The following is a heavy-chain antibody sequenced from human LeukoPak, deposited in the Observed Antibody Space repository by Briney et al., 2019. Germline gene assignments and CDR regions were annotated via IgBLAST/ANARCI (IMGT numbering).Heavy chain of an antibody. CDR3: ARDSTETRYYDFWSGYRGFDY. V-gene: IGHV1-69*01. D-gene: IGHD3-3*01. J-gene: IGHJ4*02. CDR2: IIPIFGTA. CDR1: GGTFSSYA. Sequence: SVKVSCKASGGTFSSYAISWVRQAPGQGLEWMGGIIPIFGTANYAQKFQGRVTITADESTSTAYMELSSLRSEDTAVYYCARDSTETRYYDFWSGYRGFDYWGQGTLVTVSS.